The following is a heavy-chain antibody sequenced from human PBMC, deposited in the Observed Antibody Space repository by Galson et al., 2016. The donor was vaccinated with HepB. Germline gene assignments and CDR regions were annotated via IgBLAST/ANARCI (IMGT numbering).Heavy chain of an antibody. CDR2: ISYDGHKK. CDR1: GFIFSGYD. V-gene: IGHV3-30*18. J-gene: IGHJ5*02. Sequence: SLRLSCAASGFIFSGYDMLWVRQAPGKGLEWVALISYDGHKKYYEDSVKGRFTISRDNSNKTLYLQMASLRAEDTAVYFCAKDFGGRYCSGTTCGASWGQGTLVTVSS. D-gene: IGHD2-15*01. CDR3: AKDFGGRYCSGTTCGAS.